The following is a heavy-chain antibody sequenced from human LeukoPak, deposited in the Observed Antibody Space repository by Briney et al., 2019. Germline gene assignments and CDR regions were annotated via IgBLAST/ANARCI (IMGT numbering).Heavy chain of an antibody. CDR2: IIPIFGTA. CDR1: GGTFSSYA. CDR3: AREVVEMATIPDY. Sequence: ASVKVSCKASGGTFSSYAISWVRQAPGQGLEWMGGIIPIFGTANYAQKFQGRVTITTDESTSTAYMELSSLRSEDTAVYYCAREVVEMATIPDYWGQGTLVTVSS. V-gene: IGHV1-69*05. D-gene: IGHD5-24*01. J-gene: IGHJ4*02.